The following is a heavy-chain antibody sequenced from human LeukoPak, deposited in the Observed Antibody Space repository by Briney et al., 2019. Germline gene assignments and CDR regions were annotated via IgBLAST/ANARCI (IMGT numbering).Heavy chain of an antibody. CDR3: AGAKN. CDR1: GVSIGSYY. J-gene: IGHJ4*02. V-gene: IGHV4-59*01. CDR2: IYYSGST. Sequence: SETLSLTCTVSGVSIGSYYWSWIRQPPGKGLEWIGYIYYSGSTNYNPSLKSRVTISLDTSKNQFSLKLSSVTAADTAVYYCAGAKNWGQGTLVTVSS.